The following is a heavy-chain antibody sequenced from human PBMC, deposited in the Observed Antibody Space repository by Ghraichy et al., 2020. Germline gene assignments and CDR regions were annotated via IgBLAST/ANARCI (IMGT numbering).Heavy chain of an antibody. D-gene: IGHD3-3*01. Sequence: GGSLRLSCVASGFSFSSYAMTWVRQTPGKGLEWVSAISGSGSNTYHADSVKGRFTISRDNSKNTLFLQMNSLRAEDTAVYYCAKWEAASITIFGVVVIRGVDHWGQRTLVTVSS. J-gene: IGHJ4*02. CDR1: GFSFSSYA. CDR3: AKWEAASITIFGVVVIRGVDH. V-gene: IGHV3-23*01. CDR2: ISGSGSNT.